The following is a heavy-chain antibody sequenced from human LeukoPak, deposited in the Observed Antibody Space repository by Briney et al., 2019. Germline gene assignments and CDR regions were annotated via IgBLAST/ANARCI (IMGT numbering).Heavy chain of an antibody. CDR1: GGSISSYY. Sequence: SETLSLTCAVSGGSISSYYWSWIRQPPGKGLEWIGYIYYSGSTNYNPSLKSRVTLSVDTSKNQFSLELTSVTAADTAVYYCARQNPAASGQGLDFWGQGTLVTVSS. CDR2: IYYSGST. V-gene: IGHV4-59*08. CDR3: ARQNPAASGQGLDF. J-gene: IGHJ4*02. D-gene: IGHD6-13*01.